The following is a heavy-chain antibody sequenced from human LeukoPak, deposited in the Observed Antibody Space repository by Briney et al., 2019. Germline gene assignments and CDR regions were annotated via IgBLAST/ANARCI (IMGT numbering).Heavy chain of an antibody. CDR2: FSVRYNVI. V-gene: IGHV3-48*03. D-gene: IGHD6-13*01. Sequence: RGSLRLSCAASGFSLTNFDMNWIHQAPGKGLEWVSFFSVRYNVIYYADSVKGRFTVSRDEAKNSLYLQMNSLRAEDTALYYCARDLPVAAADFWGQGTLVTVSS. J-gene: IGHJ4*02. CDR3: ARDLPVAAADF. CDR1: GFSLTNFD.